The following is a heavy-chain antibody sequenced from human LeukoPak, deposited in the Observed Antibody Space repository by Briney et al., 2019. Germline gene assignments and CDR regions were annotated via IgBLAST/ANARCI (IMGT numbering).Heavy chain of an antibody. CDR1: GYTFTGYY. CDR3: ARGPYSSSWYVDY. Sequence: GASVKVSCKASGYTFTGYYMHWVRQAPGQGLEWMGIINPSGGSTSYAQKFQGRVTITADKSTSTAYMELSSLRSEDTAVYYCARGPYSSSWYVDYWGQGTLVTVSS. V-gene: IGHV1-46*01. D-gene: IGHD6-13*01. J-gene: IGHJ4*02. CDR2: INPSGGST.